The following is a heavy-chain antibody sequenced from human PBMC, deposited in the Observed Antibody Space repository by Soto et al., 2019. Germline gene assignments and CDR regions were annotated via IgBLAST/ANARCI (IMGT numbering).Heavy chain of an antibody. D-gene: IGHD2-2*02. V-gene: IGHV4-30-2*01. CDR2: IYHSGST. CDR1: GGSISSGGYS. J-gene: IGHJ5*02. CDR3: ARVFGGYCSSTSCYMARWFDP. Sequence: TLSLTCAVSGGSISSGGYSWSWIRQPPGKGLEWIGYIYHSGSTYYNPSLKSRVTISVDRSKNQFSLKLSSVTAADTAVYYCARVFGGYCSSTSCYMARWFDPWGQGTLVTVSS.